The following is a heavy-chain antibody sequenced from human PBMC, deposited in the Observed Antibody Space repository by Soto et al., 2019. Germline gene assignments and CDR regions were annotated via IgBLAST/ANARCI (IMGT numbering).Heavy chain of an antibody. Sequence: PSETLSLTCAVSGGSISSSNWWSWVRQPPGKGLEWIGEIYHSGSTNYNPSLKSRVTISVDKSKNQFSLKLSSVTAADTAVYYCARELQKLVLVPYYYGMDVWGQGTTVTVSS. D-gene: IGHD6-13*01. CDR1: GGSISSSNW. J-gene: IGHJ6*02. CDR2: IYHSGST. V-gene: IGHV4-4*02. CDR3: ARELQKLVLVPYYYGMDV.